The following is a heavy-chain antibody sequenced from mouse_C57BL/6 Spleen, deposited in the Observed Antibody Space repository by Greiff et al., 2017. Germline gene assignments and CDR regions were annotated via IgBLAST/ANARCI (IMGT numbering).Heavy chain of an antibody. CDR2: INPSTGGT. Sequence: EVKLQESGPELVKPGASVKISCKASGYSFTGYYMNWVKQSPEKSLEWIGEINPSTGGTTYNQKFKAKATLTVDKSSSTAYMQLKSLTSEDSAVYYCARSDYSNYDYWGQGTTLTVSS. CDR3: ARSDYSNYDY. D-gene: IGHD2-5*01. V-gene: IGHV1-42*01. CDR1: GYSFTGYY. J-gene: IGHJ2*01.